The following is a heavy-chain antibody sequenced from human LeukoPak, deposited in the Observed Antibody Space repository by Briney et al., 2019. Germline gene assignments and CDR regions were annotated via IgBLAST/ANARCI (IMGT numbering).Heavy chain of an antibody. D-gene: IGHD6-19*01. CDR1: GYTFTSYG. V-gene: IGHV1-18*01. J-gene: IGHJ3*02. CDR3: ARTRYSSGWDDAFDI. CDR2: ISAYNGNT. Sequence: GASVNVSCKASGYTFTSYGISWVRQAPGQGLEWMGWISAYNGNTNYAQKLQGRVTMTTDTSTSTAYMELRSLRSDDTAVYYCARTRYSSGWDDAFDIWGQGTMVTVSS.